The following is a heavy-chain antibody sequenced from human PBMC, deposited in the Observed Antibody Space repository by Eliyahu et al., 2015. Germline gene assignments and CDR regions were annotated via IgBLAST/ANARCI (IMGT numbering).Heavy chain of an antibody. CDR1: GYTFTRYA. Sequence: QVQLVQSGAEVKKPGASVKVSCXASGYTFTRYAFHWVRQAPGQRXEWMGWINAGNGNTKXSQKFQGRVTFTRDTSASTGYMVLSSLRSEDTAVYYCALGLLEPAEMGADYWGQGTLVTVSS. V-gene: IGHV1-3*01. J-gene: IGHJ4*02. CDR3: ALGLLEPAEMGADY. D-gene: IGHD2-2*01. CDR2: INAGNGNT.